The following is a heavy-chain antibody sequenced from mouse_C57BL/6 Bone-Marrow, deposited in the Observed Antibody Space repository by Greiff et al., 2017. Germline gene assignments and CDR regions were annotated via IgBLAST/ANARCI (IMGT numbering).Heavy chain of an antibody. D-gene: IGHD2-4*01. J-gene: IGHJ3*01. CDR3: ARDNDYDGRVFAY. Sequence: EVKLVESGGGLVKPGGSLKLSCAASGFTFSSYAMSWVRQTPEKRLEWVATISDGGSYTYYPDNVKGRFTISRDNDKNNLYLQMSHLKSEDTAMYYCARDNDYDGRVFAYWGQGTLVTVSA. CDR1: GFTFSSYA. CDR2: ISDGGSYT. V-gene: IGHV5-4*01.